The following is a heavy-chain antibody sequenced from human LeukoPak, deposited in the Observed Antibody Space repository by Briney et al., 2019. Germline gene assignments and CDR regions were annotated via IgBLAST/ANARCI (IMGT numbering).Heavy chain of an antibody. V-gene: IGHV3-74*01. J-gene: IGHJ6*02. CDR3: ARDFWSSLDV. CDR2: ISSDGSIT. CDR1: GFTFSRYW. D-gene: IGHD2-8*02. Sequence: GGSLRPSCAASGFTFSRYWMNWVRQAPGKGLVWVSRISSDGSITSYADSVKGRLTISRDNAKNTLYLQMNSLRAEDTAVYYCARDFWSSLDVWGQGTTVTVSS.